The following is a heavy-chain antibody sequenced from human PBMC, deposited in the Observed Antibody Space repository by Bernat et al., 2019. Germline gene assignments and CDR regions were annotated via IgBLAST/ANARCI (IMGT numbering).Heavy chain of an antibody. J-gene: IGHJ6*02. CDR3: AKDQGGYGMDV. CDR2: ISYDGSNK. V-gene: IGHV3-30*18. D-gene: IGHD2-15*01. CDR1: GFTFSSYG. Sequence: QVQLVESGGGVVQPGRSLRLSCAASGFTFSSYGMHWVRQAPGKGLEWVAVISYDGSNKYYADSVKGRFTISRDNSKNTLYLQMNGLRAEDTAVYYCAKDQGGYGMDVWGQGTTVTVSS.